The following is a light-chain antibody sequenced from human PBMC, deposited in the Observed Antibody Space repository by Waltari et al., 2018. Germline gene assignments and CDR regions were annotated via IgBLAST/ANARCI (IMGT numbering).Light chain of an antibody. CDR2: GAS. J-gene: IGKJ4*01. CDR3: QQYATSPEA. V-gene: IGKV3-20*01. Sequence: EIVLTQSPGTLSLSPGERATLSCRASQSVSNNYLAWYQQKPGQAPRLLIYGASTRATGIPDRFRGSGSGTDFTLTISRLEPEDFAAYYCQQYATSPEAFGGGTKVDIK. CDR1: QSVSNNY.